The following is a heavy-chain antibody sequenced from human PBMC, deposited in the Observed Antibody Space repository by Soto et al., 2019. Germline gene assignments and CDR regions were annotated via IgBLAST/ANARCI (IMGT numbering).Heavy chain of an antibody. CDR1: GFTFSSYG. CDR2: ISYDGSNK. J-gene: IGHJ3*02. V-gene: IGHV3-30*18. Sequence: ESGGGVVQPGRSLRLSCAASGFTFSSYGMHWVRQAPGKGLEWVAVISYDGSNKYYADSVKGRFTISRDNSKNTLYLQMNSLRAEDTAVYYCAKGGVSDAFDIWGQGTMVTVSS. D-gene: IGHD3-16*01. CDR3: AKGGVSDAFDI.